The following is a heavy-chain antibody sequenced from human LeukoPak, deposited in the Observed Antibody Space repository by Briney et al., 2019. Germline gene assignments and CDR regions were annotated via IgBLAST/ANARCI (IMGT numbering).Heavy chain of an antibody. CDR3: ARDVGTIFGEGYYYMDV. Sequence: GGSLRLSCAASGFTFSTYAVHWVRQAPGKGLDWVTFISYDGSVDNSKNTLYLQMNSLRAEDTAVYYCARDVGTIFGEGYYYMDVWGKGTTVTVSS. D-gene: IGHD3-3*01. CDR2: ISYDGS. CDR1: GFTFSTYA. J-gene: IGHJ6*03. V-gene: IGHV3-30*04.